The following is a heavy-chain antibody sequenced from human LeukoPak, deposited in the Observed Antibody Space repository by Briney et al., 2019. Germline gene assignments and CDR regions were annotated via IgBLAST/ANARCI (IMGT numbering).Heavy chain of an antibody. CDR1: GFTFSSYA. J-gene: IGHJ6*02. Sequence: GGSLRLSCAASGFTFSSYAMHWVRQAPGKGLEWVAVISYDGSNKYYADSVKGRFTISRDNSKNTLYLQMNSLRAEDTAVYYCARDGPYSASPYYGMDVWGQGTTVTVSS. CDR3: ARDGPYSASPYYGMDV. D-gene: IGHD1-26*01. CDR2: ISYDGSNK. V-gene: IGHV3-30-3*01.